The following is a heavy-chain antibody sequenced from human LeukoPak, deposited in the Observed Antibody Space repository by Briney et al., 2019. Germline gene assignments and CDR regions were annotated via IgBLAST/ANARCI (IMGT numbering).Heavy chain of an antibody. CDR2: ISTSGGST. V-gene: IGHV3-23*01. Sequence: GPLRLSCAASGFTFRGYAMSWFRQAPGKGLEWVSAISTSGGSTYYADSVKGRFTISRDNSKNTLYRQMNSLRAEDTVVYYCAKEALQSLRYSYISNFDYWGQGTLVTVSS. J-gene: IGHJ4*02. CDR1: GFTFRGYA. CDR3: AKEALQSLRYSYISNFDY. D-gene: IGHD5-18*01.